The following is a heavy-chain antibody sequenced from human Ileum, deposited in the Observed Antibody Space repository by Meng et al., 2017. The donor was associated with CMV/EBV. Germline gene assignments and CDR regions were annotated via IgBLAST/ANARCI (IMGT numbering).Heavy chain of an antibody. CDR2: IYHSGST. J-gene: IGHJ4*02. Sequence: SETLSLTCTVSGYSISSGYSWGWIRQPPGKGLEWIGTIYHSGSTYYNPSLQSRVTISMDTSKNHFSLKLSSVTAADTAVYYCARIRRQQLATYYFDYWGQGTLVTVSS. V-gene: IGHV4-38-2*02. D-gene: IGHD6-13*01. CDR1: GYSISSGYS. CDR3: ARIRRQQLATYYFDY.